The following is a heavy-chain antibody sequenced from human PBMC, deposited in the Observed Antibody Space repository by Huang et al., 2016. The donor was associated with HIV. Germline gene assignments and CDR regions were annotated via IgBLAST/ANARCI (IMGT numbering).Heavy chain of an antibody. D-gene: IGHD3-9*01. V-gene: IGHV1-69*13. CDR3: ASGASYEIWTPYYSGWHYSMDV. Sequence: QVHLVQSGAEVKKPGSSVRVSCTASGGSFKISGISWVRQAPGQGLEWLGGILPRLWRANYAQKMSDRVTITARESTTTVYMDLTILRPEDTAVYYCASGASYEIWTPYYSGWHYSMDVWGEGTTVTVSS. CDR2: ILPRLWRA. CDR1: GGSFKISG. J-gene: IGHJ6*03.